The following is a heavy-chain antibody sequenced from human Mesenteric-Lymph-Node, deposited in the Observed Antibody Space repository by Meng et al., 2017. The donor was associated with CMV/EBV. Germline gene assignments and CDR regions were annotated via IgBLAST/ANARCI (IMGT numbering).Heavy chain of an antibody. V-gene: IGHV3-74*01. CDR1: GFTFSNFW. CDR3: AKDGGYSSGWYFFDY. J-gene: IGHJ4*02. D-gene: IGHD6-19*01. CDR2: INSDGSTT. Sequence: LSLTCAASGFTFSNFWMHWVRQAPGKGLVWVSHINSDGSTTGYADSVKGRFTISRDNSKNTLYLQMNSLRAEDTAVYYCAKDGGYSSGWYFFDYWGQGTLVTVSS.